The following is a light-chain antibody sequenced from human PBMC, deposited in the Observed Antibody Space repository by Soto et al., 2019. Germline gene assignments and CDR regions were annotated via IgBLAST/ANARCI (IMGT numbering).Light chain of an antibody. Sequence: SQMTQSPSTLSASVGDRVTITCRASQSISSWLAWYQQKPGKAPKLLIYKASSLESGVPSRFSGSGSGTEFTLTISSLQPDEIATYYCQQYNSYPWTFGQGTKVEIK. CDR1: QSISSW. J-gene: IGKJ1*01. V-gene: IGKV1-5*03. CDR2: KAS. CDR3: QQYNSYPWT.